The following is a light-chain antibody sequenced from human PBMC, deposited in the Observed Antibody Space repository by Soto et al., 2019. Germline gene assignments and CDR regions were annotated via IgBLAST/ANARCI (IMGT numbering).Light chain of an antibody. CDR3: HQYGGSSRT. V-gene: IGKV3-20*01. CDR2: GAS. Sequence: EIVLTQSPGTLSLSPGQRATLYCRASQSVSSNLAWYQQKPDQAPRLLIYGASTRATGIPARFIGSGSGTEFTLTISRLEPDDFAVYYCHQYGGSSRTFGQGTKVDIK. CDR1: QSVSSN. J-gene: IGKJ1*01.